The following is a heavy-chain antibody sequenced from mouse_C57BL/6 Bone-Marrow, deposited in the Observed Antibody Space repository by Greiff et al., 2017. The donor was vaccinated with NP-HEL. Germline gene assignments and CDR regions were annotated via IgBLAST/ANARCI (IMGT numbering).Heavy chain of an antibody. CDR3: TGRGTGFAY. V-gene: IGHV14-4*01. CDR2: IDPENGDT. D-gene: IGHD3-3*01. CDR1: GFNIKDDY. Sequence: EVQLQQSGAELVRPGASVKLSCTASGFNIKDDYMHWVKQRPEQGLEWIGWIDPENGDTEYASKFQGKATITADTSSNTAYLQLSSLTSEDTAVYYCTGRGTGFAYWGQGTLVTVSA. J-gene: IGHJ3*01.